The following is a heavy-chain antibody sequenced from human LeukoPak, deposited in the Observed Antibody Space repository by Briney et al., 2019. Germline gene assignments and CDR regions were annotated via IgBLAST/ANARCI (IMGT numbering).Heavy chain of an antibody. D-gene: IGHD3-16*01. J-gene: IGHJ4*02. V-gene: IGHV3-7*03. CDR3: AREPLGYYFDY. CDR2: IKQDGSEK. Sequence: GGSLRLSCAASGFTFSSYWMSWVRQAPGKGLEWVANIKQDGSEKYYVDSVKGRFTISRDNSKNTLYLQMNSLRAEDTAVYYCAREPLGYYFDYWGQGTLVTVSS. CDR1: GFTFSSYW.